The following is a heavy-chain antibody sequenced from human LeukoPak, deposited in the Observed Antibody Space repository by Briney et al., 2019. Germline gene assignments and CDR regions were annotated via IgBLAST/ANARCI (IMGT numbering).Heavy chain of an antibody. D-gene: IGHD6-19*01. Sequence: TLRLSCAASGFTFDEHAMHWGREGPGKGLEGVWGISYKSGNGGYVDSVTGRFTISRDNAKNALYLQMNSRRHADTALYYCPEDRGAGIGVGGYSYHWGQGTMVTVSS. V-gene: IGHV3-9*01. CDR2: ISYKSGNG. J-gene: IGHJ4*02. CDR1: GFTFDEHA. CDR3: PEDRGAGIGVGGYSYH.